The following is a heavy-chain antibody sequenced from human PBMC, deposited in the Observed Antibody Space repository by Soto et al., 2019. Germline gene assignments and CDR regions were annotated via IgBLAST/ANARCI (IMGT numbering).Heavy chain of an antibody. CDR2: ISGSGGST. CDR3: AKDLLITFGGVIADAFDI. Sequence: EVQLLESGGGLVQPRGSLRLSCAASGFTFSSYAMSWVRQAPGKGLEWVSAISGSGGSTYYADSVKGRFTISRDNSKNTLYLQMNSLRAEDTAVYYCAKDLLITFGGVIADAFDIWGQGTMVTVSS. J-gene: IGHJ3*02. CDR1: GFTFSSYA. V-gene: IGHV3-23*01. D-gene: IGHD3-16*02.